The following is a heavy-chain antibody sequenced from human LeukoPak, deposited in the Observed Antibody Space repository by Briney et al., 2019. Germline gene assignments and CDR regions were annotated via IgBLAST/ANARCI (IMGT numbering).Heavy chain of an antibody. D-gene: IGHD2-2*01. CDR2: IIPIFGTA. CDR3: ARVAPYCSSTSCYFNY. V-gene: IGHV1-69*06. CDR1: GYTFTGYY. Sequence: GASVKVSCKASGYTFTGYYMHWVRQAPGQGLEWMGGIIPIFGTANYAQKFQGRVTITADKSTSTAYMELSSLRSEDTAVYYCARVAPYCSSTSCYFNYWGQGTLVTVSS. J-gene: IGHJ4*02.